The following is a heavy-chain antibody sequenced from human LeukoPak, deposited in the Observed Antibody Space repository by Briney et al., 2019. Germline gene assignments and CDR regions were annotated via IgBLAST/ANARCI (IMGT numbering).Heavy chain of an antibody. CDR3: ARRTGGRGYYFDY. J-gene: IGHJ4*02. D-gene: IGHD7-27*01. Sequence: ASVKVSCKASGYTFTSYGISWVRQAPGQGLEWMGRIIPILGIANYAQKFQGRVTITADKSTSTAYMELSSLRSEDTAVYYCARRTGGRGYYFDYWGQGTLVTVSS. CDR2: IIPILGIA. V-gene: IGHV1-69*04. CDR1: GYTFTSYG.